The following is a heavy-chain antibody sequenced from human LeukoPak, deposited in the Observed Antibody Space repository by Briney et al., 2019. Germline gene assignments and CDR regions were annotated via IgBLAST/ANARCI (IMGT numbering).Heavy chain of an antibody. V-gene: IGHV3-7*05. CDR2: IKEDGSEK. CDR3: ARDPSSDAFDI. J-gene: IGHJ3*02. Sequence: GGSLRLSCAGCGFTLSNYWMTWVRQAAGKGLEWVANIKEDGSEKYYVDSVKGRFTISRDNARNSLYLQMNSLRAEDTAVYYCARDPSSDAFDIWGQGTMVTVSS. CDR1: GFTLSNYW.